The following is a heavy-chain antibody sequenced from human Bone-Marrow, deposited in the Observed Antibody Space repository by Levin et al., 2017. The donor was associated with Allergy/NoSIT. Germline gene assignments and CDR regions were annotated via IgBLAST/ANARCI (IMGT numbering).Heavy chain of an antibody. J-gene: IGHJ3*02. CDR3: ARLHPYYYGSGGRLDAFDI. CDR1: GGPITTSGYY. V-gene: IGHV4-39*01. Sequence: PSETLSLTCTVSGGPITTSGYYWGWIRQPPGKGLEWIGYISFSENAYHNPSLKSRLTMSVDTSKNEFSLQLTSVTAADTSVYFCARLHPYYYGSGGRLDAFDIWGRGTMVTVSS. CDR2: ISFSENA. D-gene: IGHD3-10*01.